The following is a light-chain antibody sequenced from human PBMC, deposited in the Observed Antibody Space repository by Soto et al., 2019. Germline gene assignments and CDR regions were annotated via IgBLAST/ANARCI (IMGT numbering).Light chain of an antibody. CDR3: QQSSRTPIT. CDR2: GAS. V-gene: IGKV1-39*01. J-gene: IGKJ5*01. CDR1: QRINSY. Sequence: DIQMPQSPSSLSASVGDRVTISCRTSQRINSYVNWYQQKPGEAPTLLIYGASSLQSGVPSRFCGSGSGTDFTLAINSLQPEDFATYYCQQSSRTPITFGQGTRLEIK.